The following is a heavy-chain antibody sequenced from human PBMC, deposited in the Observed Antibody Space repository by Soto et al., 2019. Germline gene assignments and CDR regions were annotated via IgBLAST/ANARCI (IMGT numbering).Heavy chain of an antibody. CDR2: IYYSGST. V-gene: IGHV4-31*03. CDR1: GGSISSGGYY. Sequence: SETLSLTCTVSGGSISSGGYYWSWIRQHPGKGLEWIGYIYYSGSTYYNPSLKSRVTISVDTSKNQFSLKLSSVTAADTAVYYCTIQARLGPQNNWFDPWGQGTLVTVSS. J-gene: IGHJ5*02. CDR3: TIQARLGPQNNWFDP. D-gene: IGHD3-16*01.